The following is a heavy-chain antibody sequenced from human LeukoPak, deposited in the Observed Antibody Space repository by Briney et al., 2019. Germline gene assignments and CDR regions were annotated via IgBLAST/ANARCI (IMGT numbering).Heavy chain of an antibody. CDR1: GGSISNDY. V-gene: IGHV4-59*08. CDR2: IYYSGST. J-gene: IGHJ6*02. Sequence: SETLSLTCTVSGGSISNDYWSWIRQPPGKGLEWIGYIYYSGSTNYNPSLKSRVTISVDTSKNQFSLKLSSVTAADTAVYYCARQDYYYGMDVWGQGTTVTVSS. CDR3: ARQDYYYGMDV.